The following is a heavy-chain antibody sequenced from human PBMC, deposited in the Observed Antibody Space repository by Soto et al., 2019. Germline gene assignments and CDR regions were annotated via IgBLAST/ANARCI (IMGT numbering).Heavy chain of an antibody. Sequence: GGSLRLSCAASGFTFSSYAMSWVRKAPGKGLEWVSGIRGSGSGTYYAESVKGRFTISRDNSKNTLYLQMNSLRAEDTAVYFCAKAGRPIVHGYYSVDVWGTGATVTVSS. CDR2: IRGSGSGT. D-gene: IGHD1-26*01. V-gene: IGHV3-23*01. J-gene: IGHJ6*03. CDR1: GFTFSSYA. CDR3: AKAGRPIVHGYYSVDV.